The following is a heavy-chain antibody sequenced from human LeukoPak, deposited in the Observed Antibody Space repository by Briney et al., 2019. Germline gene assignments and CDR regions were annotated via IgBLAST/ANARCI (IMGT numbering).Heavy chain of an antibody. CDR1: GVSISSSNSY. D-gene: IGHD3/OR15-3a*01. Sequence: PSETLSLTCTVSGVSISSSNSYWGWIRQPPGKGLEWVGSIYYTGNTYYNASLKSRVTISIDTSKNQISLRLTSVTATDTAMYYCARQTGSGLFTLPGGQGTLVTVSS. CDR3: ARQTGSGLFTLP. J-gene: IGHJ4*02. CDR2: IYYTGNT. V-gene: IGHV4-39*01.